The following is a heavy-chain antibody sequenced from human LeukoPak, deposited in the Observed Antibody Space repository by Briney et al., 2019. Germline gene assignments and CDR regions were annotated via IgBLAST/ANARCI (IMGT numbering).Heavy chain of an antibody. CDR3: ARGDGYNFFDY. V-gene: IGHV3-23*01. J-gene: IGHJ4*02. CDR1: GFTFSTYA. Sequence: GGSLRLSCAASGFTFSTYAMNWVRQAPGKGLEWVSGIGGSGVPTYYADSVKGRFTISRDNSENTLYLQMKSLRAEDTAVYYCARGDGYNFFDYWGQGTLVTVSS. CDR2: IGGSGVPT. D-gene: IGHD5-24*01.